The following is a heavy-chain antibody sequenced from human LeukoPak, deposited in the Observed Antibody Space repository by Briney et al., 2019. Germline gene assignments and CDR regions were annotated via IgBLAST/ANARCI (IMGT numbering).Heavy chain of an antibody. Sequence: PSETLSLTCTVSGGPISSGGYYWSWIRQHPGKGLEWIGYIYYSGSTYYNPSLKSRVTISVDTSKNQFSLKLSSVTAADTAVYYCARGKPQLVQGRYIFDYWGQGTLVTVSS. CDR1: GGPISSGGYY. CDR2: IYYSGST. CDR3: ARGKPQLVQGRYIFDY. J-gene: IGHJ4*02. D-gene: IGHD6-13*01. V-gene: IGHV4-31*03.